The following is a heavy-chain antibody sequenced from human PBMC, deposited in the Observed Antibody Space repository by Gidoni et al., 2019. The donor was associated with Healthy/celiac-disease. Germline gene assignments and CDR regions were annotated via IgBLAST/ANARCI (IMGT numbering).Heavy chain of an antibody. V-gene: IGHV3-23*01. J-gene: IGHJ5*02. D-gene: IGHD2-2*01. CDR3: AKPGGYCSSTSCPNWFDP. CDR2: ISGSGGST. CDR1: GFTFSSYA. Sequence: EVQLLESGGGLVQPGGSLRLSCAASGFTFSSYAMSWVRQAPGTGLEWVSAISGSGGSTYYADSVKGRFTISRDNSKNTLYLQMNSLRAEDTAVYYCAKPGGYCSSTSCPNWFDPWGQGTLVTVSS.